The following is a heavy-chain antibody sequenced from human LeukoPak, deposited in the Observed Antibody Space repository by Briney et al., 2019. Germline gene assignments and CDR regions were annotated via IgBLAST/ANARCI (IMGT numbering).Heavy chain of an antibody. CDR3: AKDPYSGSYYYYMDV. J-gene: IGHJ6*03. V-gene: IGHV3-53*01. CDR1: GFTVSSNY. Sequence: GGSLRLSCAASGFTVSSNYMSWVRQAPGKGLEWVSVIYSGGGTYYADSVKGRFTISRDNSKNTLYLQMNSLRAEDTAVYYCAKDPYSGSYYYYMDVWGKGTTVTISS. D-gene: IGHD1-26*01. CDR2: IYSGGGT.